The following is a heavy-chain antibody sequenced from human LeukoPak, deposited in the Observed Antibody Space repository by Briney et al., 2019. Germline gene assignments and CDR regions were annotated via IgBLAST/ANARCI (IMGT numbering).Heavy chain of an antibody. D-gene: IGHD3-3*01. Sequence: GGSLRLSCAASGFTFSSYAMSWVRQAPGKGLEWVSAISGSGGSTYYADSVKGRFTISRDNSRNTLYLQMNSLRAEDTAVYYCAKENDFWSGYHSYFDYWGQGTLVTVSS. J-gene: IGHJ4*02. CDR3: AKENDFWSGYHSYFDY. CDR1: GFTFSSYA. CDR2: ISGSGGST. V-gene: IGHV3-23*01.